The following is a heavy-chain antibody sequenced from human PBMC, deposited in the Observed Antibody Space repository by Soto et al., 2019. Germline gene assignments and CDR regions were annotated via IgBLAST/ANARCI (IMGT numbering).Heavy chain of an antibody. J-gene: IGHJ3*02. CDR3: ASAYYYDRSGYYWNDAFDI. Sequence: PGESLKISCKGSGYSFTSYWISWVRQMPGKGLEWMGRIDPSDSYTNYSPSFQGHVTISADKSISTAYLQWSSLKASDTAMYYCASAYYYDRSGYYWNDAFDIWGQGTMVTVSS. CDR1: GYSFTSYW. V-gene: IGHV5-10-1*01. D-gene: IGHD3-22*01. CDR2: IDPSDSYT.